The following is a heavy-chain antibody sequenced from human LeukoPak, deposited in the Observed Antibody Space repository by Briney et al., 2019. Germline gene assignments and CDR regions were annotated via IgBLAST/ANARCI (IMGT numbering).Heavy chain of an antibody. V-gene: IGHV1-2*02. J-gene: IGHJ4*02. Sequence: ASVKVSCKASGYTFTGYYMHWVRQAPGQGLEWMGWINPNSGGTNYAQKFQGRVTMTRDTSTSTAYMELSRLRSDDTAVYYCARPSNGSWVFDYWGQGTLVTVSS. CDR3: ARPSNGSWVFDY. D-gene: IGHD6-13*01. CDR1: GYTFTGYY. CDR2: INPNSGGT.